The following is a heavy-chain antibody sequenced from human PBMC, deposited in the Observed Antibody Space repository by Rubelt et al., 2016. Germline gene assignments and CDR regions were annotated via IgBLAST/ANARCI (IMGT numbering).Heavy chain of an antibody. CDR1: GFTFSSYA. J-gene: IGHJ5*01. CDR2: ISGSGGST. V-gene: IGHV3-23*01. D-gene: IGHD3-22*01. Sequence: EVQLLESGGGLVQPGGSLRLSCAASGFTFSSYAMSWVRQAPGKGLEWVSAISGSGGSTYYADSVKGRFTTSRGKSKNALYLQRNSLRSEDTAVYYCARSERITMIVVVITWFDYWGQGTLVTVSS. CDR3: ARSERITMIVVVITWFDY.